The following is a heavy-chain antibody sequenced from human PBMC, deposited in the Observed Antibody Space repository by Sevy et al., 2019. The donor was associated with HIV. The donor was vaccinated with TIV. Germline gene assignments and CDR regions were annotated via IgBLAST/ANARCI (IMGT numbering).Heavy chain of an antibody. CDR1: GYTLSELS. V-gene: IGHV1-24*01. Sequence: ASVKVSCKVSGYTLSELSMHWVRLAPGKGREGMGSFDPEDEETTYAQKFQGRVTMTEDTSTDTAYMELSSLRSEDTAVYYCATTKDYYDSSGSPFDYWGQGTLVTVSS. CDR3: ATTKDYYDSSGSPFDY. J-gene: IGHJ4*02. CDR2: FDPEDEET. D-gene: IGHD3-22*01.